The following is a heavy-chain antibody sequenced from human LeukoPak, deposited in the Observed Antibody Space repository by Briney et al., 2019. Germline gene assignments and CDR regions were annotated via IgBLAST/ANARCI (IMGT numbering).Heavy chain of an antibody. V-gene: IGHV3-23*01. CDR3: AKTTTGYSSGRFPGWPVDY. J-gene: IGHJ4*02. CDR2: IFGSGGST. Sequence: GGSLRLSCRASGFTFSSYAMYGVRQAPGKGLEWVSGIFGSGGSTHYADSVKGRFTISRDNSKNTVYLQMNSLRAEDTAVYYCAKTTTGYSSGRFPGWPVDYWGQGTLVTVSS. CDR1: GFTFSSYA. D-gene: IGHD6-19*01.